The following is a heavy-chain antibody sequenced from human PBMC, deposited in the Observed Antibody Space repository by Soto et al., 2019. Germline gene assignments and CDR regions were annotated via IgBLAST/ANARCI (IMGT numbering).Heavy chain of an antibody. D-gene: IGHD1-26*01. CDR2: IYYSGST. V-gene: IGHV4-61*01. CDR1: GGSVSSGSYY. Sequence: QVQLQESGPGLVKPSETLSLTCTVSGGSVSSGSYYWSWIRQPPGKGLEWIGYIYYSGSTNYNPFLKSRVTISVDTSKNQFSLKLSSVTAADTAVYYCARDPTETSLVGAKTGAFDIWGQGTMVTVSS. CDR3: ARDPTETSLVGAKTGAFDI. J-gene: IGHJ3*02.